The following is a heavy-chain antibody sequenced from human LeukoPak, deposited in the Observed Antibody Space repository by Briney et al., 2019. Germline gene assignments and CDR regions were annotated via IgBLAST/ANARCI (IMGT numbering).Heavy chain of an antibody. CDR1: GFTVSSNY. J-gene: IGHJ5*02. CDR3: ARGDKQLVFNRNKGGFDP. V-gene: IGHV3-66*01. Sequence: GGSLRLSCAASGFTVSSNYMSWVRQAPGKGLEWASVIYSGGSTYYADSVKGRFTISRDNSKNTLYPQMNSLRTEDTAVYYCARGDKQLVFNRNKGGFDPWGQGTLVTVSS. D-gene: IGHD6-13*01. CDR2: IYSGGST.